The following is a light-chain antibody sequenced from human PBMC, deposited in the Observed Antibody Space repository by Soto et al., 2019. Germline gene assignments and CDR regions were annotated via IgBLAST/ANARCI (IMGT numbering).Light chain of an antibody. J-gene: IGKJ1*01. CDR1: QSVSSDF. Sequence: DIVLTQSPGTLSLSPGERATLSCRASQSVSSDFLAWYQQKPGQAPRLLVYGASSRATGIPHRFSGSGSGTAFTVSISRLEPEDFAMYYCQQYGSAPGTFGQGTRVEIK. CDR2: GAS. V-gene: IGKV3-20*01. CDR3: QQYGSAPGT.